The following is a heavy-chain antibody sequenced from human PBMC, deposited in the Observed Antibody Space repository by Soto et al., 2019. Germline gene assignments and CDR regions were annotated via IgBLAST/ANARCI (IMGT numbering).Heavy chain of an antibody. CDR2: IIPILGIA. J-gene: IGHJ4*02. D-gene: IGHD2-2*01. CDR1: GGTFSSYT. V-gene: IGHV1-69*02. CDR3: ATGYCSSTSCYPPIRDY. Sequence: SVKVSCKASGGTFSSYTISWVRQAPGQGLEWMGRIIPILGIANYAQKFQGRVTITADKSTSTAYMELSSLRSEDTAVYYCATGYCSSTSCYPPIRDYWGQGTLVTVSS.